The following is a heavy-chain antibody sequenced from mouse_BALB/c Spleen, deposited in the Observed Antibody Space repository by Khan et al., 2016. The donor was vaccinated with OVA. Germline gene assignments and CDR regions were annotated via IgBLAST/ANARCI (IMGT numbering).Heavy chain of an antibody. Sequence: VELVESGPGLVQPSQSLSITCTVSGFSLTNYSVHWVRQSPGKGLEWLGVIWSAGSTDYNAAFISRLTIRKDNSRSHVFFKMNSLQPNDTALYYCARRGYDYGRGALFAYWGQGTLVTVSA. D-gene: IGHD2-4*01. CDR3: ARRGYDYGRGALFAY. CDR2: IWSAGST. V-gene: IGHV2-2*02. J-gene: IGHJ3*01. CDR1: GFSLTNYS.